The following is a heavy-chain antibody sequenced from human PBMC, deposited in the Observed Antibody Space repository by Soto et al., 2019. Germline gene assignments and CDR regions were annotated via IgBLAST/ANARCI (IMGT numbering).Heavy chain of an antibody. CDR2: IIPIFNTA. CDR3: ARVRPTEYVGNYNNGLDV. CDR1: GGTFNYYA. D-gene: IGHD1-26*01. V-gene: IGHV1-69*01. J-gene: IGHJ6*02. Sequence: QVQLVQSGAEVKKPGSSVKVSCKASGGTFNYYAISWVRQAPGQGLEWMGGIIPIFNTANYAQKFQGRVTIPAAEPPRPAYRSLTSRRSEDTALYYCARVRPTEYVGNYNNGLDVWGQGTTVTVSS.